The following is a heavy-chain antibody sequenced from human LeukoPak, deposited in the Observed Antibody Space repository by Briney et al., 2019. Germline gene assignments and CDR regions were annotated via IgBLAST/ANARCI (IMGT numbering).Heavy chain of an antibody. CDR2: ISGSGGIT. CDR1: GFTFSSYA. CDR3: ARDQYYGSGSYETYYYYYYMDV. J-gene: IGHJ6*03. D-gene: IGHD3-10*01. Sequence: GGSLRLSCAASGFTFSSYAMSWVRQAPGKGLEWVSVISGSGGITYYEDSVKGRFTISRDNSKNTLYLQMNSLRAEDTAVYYCARDQYYGSGSYETYYYYYYMDVWGKGTTVTVSS. V-gene: IGHV3-23*01.